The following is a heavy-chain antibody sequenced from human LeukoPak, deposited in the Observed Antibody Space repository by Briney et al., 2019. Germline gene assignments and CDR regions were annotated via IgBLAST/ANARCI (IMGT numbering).Heavy chain of an antibody. CDR1: GFTFSSYA. CDR2: ISSNGGST. Sequence: PGGSLRLFCAASGFTFSSYAMNWVRQAPGEGLEYVSAISSNGGSTYYANSVKGRFTISRDNSKNTLYLQMGSLRAEDMAVYYCARDGGRAGIFYYYMDVWGKGTTVTVSS. V-gene: IGHV3-64*01. CDR3: ARDGGRAGIFYYYMDV. D-gene: IGHD3-16*01. J-gene: IGHJ6*03.